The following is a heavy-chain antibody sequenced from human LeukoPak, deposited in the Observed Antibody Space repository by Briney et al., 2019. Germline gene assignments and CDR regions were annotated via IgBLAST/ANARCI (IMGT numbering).Heavy chain of an antibody. D-gene: IGHD1-1*01. J-gene: IGHJ4*02. Sequence: SGTLSLTCTVSGASISGYYWSSIRQPPGKGLECIGYMHHSRSTNYNPSLKSRVTISVDTSKNQFSLKVSSVTATDTALYYCARVLKAGNSGYYSDYWGPGTLVTVHS. CDR3: ARVLKAGNSGYYSDY. CDR1: GASISGYY. V-gene: IGHV4-59*01. CDR2: MHHSRST.